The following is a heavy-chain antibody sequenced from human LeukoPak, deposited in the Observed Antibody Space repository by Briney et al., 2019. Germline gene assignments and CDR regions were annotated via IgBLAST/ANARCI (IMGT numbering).Heavy chain of an antibody. CDR2: INANSGDT. Sequence: GASVKVSCKASGHTFTGYYMHWVRQAPGQGLEWMGWINANSGDTNYAQKFQGRVTMTRDTSISTAYMELRSLRSDDTAVYYCARDTLETVLLWFGELGYWGRGTLVTVSS. D-gene: IGHD3-10*01. V-gene: IGHV1-2*02. J-gene: IGHJ4*02. CDR3: ARDTLETVLLWFGELGY. CDR1: GHTFTGYY.